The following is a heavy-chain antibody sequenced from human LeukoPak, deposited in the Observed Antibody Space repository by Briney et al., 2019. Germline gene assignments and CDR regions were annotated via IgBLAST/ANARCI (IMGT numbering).Heavy chain of an antibody. J-gene: IGHJ4*02. CDR2: ILYDGSNK. CDR1: GFSFSSYG. CDR3: ARGPSSTNSLWFDY. Sequence: PGGSLRLSCAGCGFSFSSYGMHWVRQAPGKGLEWVTVILYDGSNKYYADSVKGRFTTSRDNSKDTLYLQMSSLRAEDTAVYYCARGPSSTNSLWFDYWGQGTLVTVSS. D-gene: IGHD2-2*01. V-gene: IGHV3-33*05.